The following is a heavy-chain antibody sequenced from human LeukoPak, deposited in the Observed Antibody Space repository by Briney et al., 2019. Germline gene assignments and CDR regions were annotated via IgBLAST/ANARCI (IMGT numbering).Heavy chain of an antibody. CDR3: ARWVTYGSGTYYWVYYYYMDV. J-gene: IGHJ6*03. Sequence: SETLSLTCAVSGGSISSHNWWSWVRQPPGKGLEWIGEIYHSGSTNYNPSLKSRVTISVDTSKNQFSLKLSSVTAADTAVYYCARWVTYGSGTYYWVYYYYMDVWGKGTTVTISS. D-gene: IGHD3-10*01. CDR2: IYHSGST. CDR1: GGSISSHNW. V-gene: IGHV4-4*02.